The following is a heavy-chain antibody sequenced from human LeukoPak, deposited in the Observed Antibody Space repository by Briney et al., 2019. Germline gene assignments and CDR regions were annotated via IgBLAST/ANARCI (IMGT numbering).Heavy chain of an antibody. V-gene: IGHV3-30-3*01. Sequence: GGSLRLSCAASGFTFSSYAMHWVRQAPGKGLEWVAVISYDGSNKYYADSVKGRFTISRDNSKNTLYLQMNSLRAEDTAVYYCAKDRSSGWPSFDYWGQGTLVTVSS. CDR2: ISYDGSNK. CDR3: AKDRSSGWPSFDY. J-gene: IGHJ4*02. CDR1: GFTFSSYA. D-gene: IGHD6-19*01.